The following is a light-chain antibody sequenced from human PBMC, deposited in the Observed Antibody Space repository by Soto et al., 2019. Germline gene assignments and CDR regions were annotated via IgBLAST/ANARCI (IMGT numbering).Light chain of an antibody. CDR3: QQRSNWQGAT. J-gene: IGKJ4*01. CDR1: QSVSSY. Sequence: EIVVTQSPATLSLSPGERATLSCRASQSVSSYLAWYQQKPGQAPRLLIYDASNGATGIPARFSGSGSGTDFTLTISSLEPEDFAVYYCQQRSNWQGATFGGGTKVEIK. CDR2: DAS. V-gene: IGKV3-11*01.